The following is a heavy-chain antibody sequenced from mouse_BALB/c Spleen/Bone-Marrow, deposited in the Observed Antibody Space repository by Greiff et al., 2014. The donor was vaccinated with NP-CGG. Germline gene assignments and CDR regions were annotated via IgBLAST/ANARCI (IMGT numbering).Heavy chain of an antibody. J-gene: IGHJ3*01. CDR1: GYAFTNYL. Sequence: QVQLQQSGAELVRPGTSVKVSCKASGYAFTNYLIEWVKQRPGQGLEWIGVINPGSGSSNYNENFKGKATLTADRSSSTAYMLLSSLTSDDSAVYFCARSRGYDVGPFAFWGQGTLVTVPA. D-gene: IGHD2-2*01. V-gene: IGHV1-54*01. CDR3: ARSRGYDVGPFAF. CDR2: INPGSGSS.